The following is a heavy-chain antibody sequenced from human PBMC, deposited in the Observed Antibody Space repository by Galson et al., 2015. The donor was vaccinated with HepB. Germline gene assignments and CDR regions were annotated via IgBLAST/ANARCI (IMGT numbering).Heavy chain of an antibody. CDR1: GFTFSSYA. CDR2: ISGSGGST. Sequence: SLRLSCAASGFTFSSYAMSWVRQAPGKGLEWVSAISGSGGSTYYADSVKGRFTISRDNSKNTLYLQMNSLRAEDTAVYYCAKDHCSGGSCYFFDWERFDYWGQGTLVTVSS. CDR3: AKDHCSGGSCYFFDWERFDY. V-gene: IGHV3-23*01. J-gene: IGHJ4*02. D-gene: IGHD2-15*01.